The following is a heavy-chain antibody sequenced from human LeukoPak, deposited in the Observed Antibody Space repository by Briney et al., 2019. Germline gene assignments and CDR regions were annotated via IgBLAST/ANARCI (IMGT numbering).Heavy chain of an antibody. CDR2: INHSGST. J-gene: IGHJ4*02. CDR3: ARLGVRVVPAAVFDY. D-gene: IGHD2-2*01. Sequence: SETLSLTCAVYGGSFSGYYWSWIRQPPGKGLEWIGEINHSGSTNFNPSLKSRVTISVDTSKNQFSLKLSSVTAADTAVYYCARLGVRVVPAAVFDYWGQGTLVTVSS. CDR1: GGSFSGYY. V-gene: IGHV4-34*01.